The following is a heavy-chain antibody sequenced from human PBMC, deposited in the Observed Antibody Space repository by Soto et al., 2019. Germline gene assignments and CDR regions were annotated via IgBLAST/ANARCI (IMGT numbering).Heavy chain of an antibody. V-gene: IGHV3-30*18. CDR1: EFSFSRYG. Sequence: QVHLVGSGGGVVQPGRSLRLSCGASEFSFSRYGMHWVRQTPEKGLEWVAAISSDASEKFYSDSVKGRFTISRDNFKNTLYLQMNRLSDEDTAMYYCAKNPERRKWYFDLWGRGTQVTVTS. D-gene: IGHD1-26*01. CDR3: AKNPERRKWYFDL. J-gene: IGHJ2*01. CDR2: ISSDASEK.